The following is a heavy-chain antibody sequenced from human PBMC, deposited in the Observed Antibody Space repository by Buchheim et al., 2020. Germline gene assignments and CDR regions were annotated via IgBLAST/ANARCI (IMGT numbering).Heavy chain of an antibody. CDR2: ISGSGGST. Sequence: EVQLLESGGGLVQPGGSLRLSCAASGFTFSSYAMSWVRQAPGKGLEWVSAISGSGGSTYYADSVKGRFTISRDNSKNTLYLQMNSLRAEDTAVYYCAKGTEDIVLMVYVGGYYGMDVWGQGTT. CDR3: AKGTEDIVLMVYVGGYYGMDV. V-gene: IGHV3-23*01. CDR1: GFTFSSYA. D-gene: IGHD2-8*01. J-gene: IGHJ6*02.